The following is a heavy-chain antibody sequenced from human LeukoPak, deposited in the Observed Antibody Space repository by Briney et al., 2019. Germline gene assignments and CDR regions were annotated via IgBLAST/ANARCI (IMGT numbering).Heavy chain of an antibody. J-gene: IGHJ4*02. D-gene: IGHD1-26*01. CDR2: IYPGGSDT. CDR1: GYSFTSYW. Sequence: GESLKIPCKGSGYSFTSYWIGWVRQMPGKGLEWMGIIYPGGSDTRYSPSFQGQVAISADKSISTAYLQWGSLKASDTAVYYCARPVSTSGNYYFDYWGQGTLVTVSS. V-gene: IGHV5-51*01. CDR3: ARPVSTSGNYYFDY.